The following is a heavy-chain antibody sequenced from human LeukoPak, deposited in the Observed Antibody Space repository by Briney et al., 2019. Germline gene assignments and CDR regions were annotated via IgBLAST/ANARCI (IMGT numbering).Heavy chain of an antibody. CDR2: IYYSGSN. CDR3: ARSSSDYDFWSGYYPLYYYYYYGMDV. D-gene: IGHD3-3*01. J-gene: IGHJ6*02. Sequence: SETLSLTCTVSGGSISSSSYYWGWIRQPPGKGLEWIGSIYYSGSNYSNPSLKSRVTISVDTSKNQFSLKLSSVTAADTAVYYCARSSSDYDFWSGYYPLYYYYYYGMDVWGQGTTVTVSS. CDR1: GGSISSSSYY. V-gene: IGHV4-39*01.